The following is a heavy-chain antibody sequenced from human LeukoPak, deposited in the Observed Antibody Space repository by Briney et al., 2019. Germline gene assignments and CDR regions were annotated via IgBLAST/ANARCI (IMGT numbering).Heavy chain of an antibody. CDR1: GDSVSSNTAA. D-gene: IGHD6-13*01. Sequence: SQTLSLTCAISGDSVSSNTAAWNWIRQSPSRCLEWLGRTYHRSRWYSDYAVSVQSRITINPDTSKNLYSLQLDSVTPEDTAVYYCARDRYSSSWYRFDSWGQGTLVTVSS. J-gene: IGHJ4*02. V-gene: IGHV6-1*01. CDR3: ARDRYSSSWYRFDS. CDR2: TYHRSRWYS.